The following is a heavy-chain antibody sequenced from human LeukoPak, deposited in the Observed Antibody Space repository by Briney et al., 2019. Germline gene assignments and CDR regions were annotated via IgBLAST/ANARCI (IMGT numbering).Heavy chain of an antibody. CDR2: IRYDESAT. Sequence: PGGSLRLSCAASGFIFSSYGMHWVRQAPGKGPGWVAFIRYDESATVYADSVQGRFTISRDNSKNTVYMQMTSLRVEDTGLYYCAKDQGDCTGSTCYLRCFEYWGQGTLVTVSS. D-gene: IGHD2-15*01. J-gene: IGHJ4*02. CDR3: AKDQGDCTGSTCYLRCFEY. V-gene: IGHV3-30*02. CDR1: GFIFSSYG.